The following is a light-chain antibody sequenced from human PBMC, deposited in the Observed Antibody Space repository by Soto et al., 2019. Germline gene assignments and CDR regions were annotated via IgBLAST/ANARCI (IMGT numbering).Light chain of an antibody. CDR2: DAS. Sequence: DIQMTQSPTSLSASVGDRVTITCRASQSISSYLSWHQQKPGKAPNLLIYDASSLQSGVPSRFSGSGSGIEFTLTISSLQPDDLATYYCQQYNSSFGQGTKVDIK. CDR3: QQYNSS. CDR1: QSISSY. J-gene: IGKJ2*01. V-gene: IGKV1-17*01.